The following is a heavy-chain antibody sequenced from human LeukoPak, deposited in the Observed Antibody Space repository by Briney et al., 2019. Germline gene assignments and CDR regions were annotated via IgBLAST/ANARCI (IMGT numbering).Heavy chain of an antibody. CDR1: GFTFNNNW. J-gene: IGHJ4*02. Sequence: PAGSLTLSCAASGFTFNNNWMSWLRQAQGKGLEWVVNIKQDDSENKYVVSVRGRFTIYRDNVKNSLYLNMHRLRATDMYDYSCARTYCSGAICCPSPYYWGQRALGSVSS. CDR3: ARTYCSGAICCPSPYY. CDR2: IKQDDSEN. V-gene: IGHV3-7*01. D-gene: IGHD2-15*01.